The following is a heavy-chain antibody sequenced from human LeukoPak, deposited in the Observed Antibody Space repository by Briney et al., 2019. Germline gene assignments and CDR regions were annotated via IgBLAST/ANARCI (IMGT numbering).Heavy chain of an antibody. CDR3: ARGPSRSRAARLGVYYFDY. V-gene: IGHV1-8*01. CDR1: GYTFTSYD. D-gene: IGHD6-6*01. J-gene: IGHJ4*02. Sequence: GASLKVSCKASGYTFTSYDINWVRQATGQGLEWMGWMNPNRGNTGYAQKFQGRVTMTRNTSISTAYMELSSLRSEDTAVYYCARGPSRSRAARLGVYYFDYWGQGTLVTVSS. CDR2: MNPNRGNT.